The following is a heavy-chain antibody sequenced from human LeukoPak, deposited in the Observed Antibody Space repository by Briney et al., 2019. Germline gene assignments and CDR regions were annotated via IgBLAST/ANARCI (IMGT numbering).Heavy chain of an antibody. V-gene: IGHV3-74*01. J-gene: IGHJ4*02. CDR2: IKSDGITI. CDR3: ARDPILVRGYFDY. Sequence: GGSLRLSCAASGFTFSNYMMHWVRQAPGKGLVWVSRIKSDGITITYADSVKGRFTISRDSSKNTLHLQMNSLRPEDTAIYYCARDPILVRGYFDYWGQGTLVTVSS. CDR1: GFTFSNYM. D-gene: IGHD3-10*01.